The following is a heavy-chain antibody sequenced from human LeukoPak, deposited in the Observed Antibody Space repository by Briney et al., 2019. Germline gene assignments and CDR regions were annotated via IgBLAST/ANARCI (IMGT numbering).Heavy chain of an antibody. CDR1: GYTFTSYA. CDR3: ATVRYCSSTSCLPDAFDI. Sequence: ASVKVSCKASGYTFTSYAMNWVRQAPGKGLEWMGGFDPEDGETIYAQKFQGRVTMTEDTSTDTAYMELSSLRSEDTAVYYCATVRYCSSTSCLPDAFDIWGQGTMVTVSS. D-gene: IGHD2-2*01. CDR2: FDPEDGET. J-gene: IGHJ3*02. V-gene: IGHV1-24*01.